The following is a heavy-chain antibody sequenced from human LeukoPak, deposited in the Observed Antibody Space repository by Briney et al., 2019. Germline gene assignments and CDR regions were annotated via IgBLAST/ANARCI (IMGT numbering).Heavy chain of an antibody. CDR2: ISSSGSTI. Sequence: PGGSLRLSCAASGFSLSGYWMTWVRQAPGKGLEWVSYISSSGSTIYYADSVKGRFTISRDNAKNSLYLQMNSLRAEDTAVYYCARDLSGTADAFDIWGQGTMVTVSS. V-gene: IGHV3-11*01. J-gene: IGHJ3*02. D-gene: IGHD1-1*01. CDR1: GFSLSGYW. CDR3: ARDLSGTADAFDI.